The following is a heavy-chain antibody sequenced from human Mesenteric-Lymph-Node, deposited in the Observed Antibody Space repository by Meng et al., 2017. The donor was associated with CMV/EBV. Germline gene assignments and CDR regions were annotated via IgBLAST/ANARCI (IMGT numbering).Heavy chain of an antibody. CDR3: ARDDGSSWYGDAFDI. V-gene: IGHV4-34*01. J-gene: IGHJ3*02. CDR2: INHSGST. Sequence: SETLSLTCAVYGGSFSGYYWSWIRQPPGKGLEWIGEINHSGSTNYNPSLKSRVTISVDTSKNQFSLKLSSVTAADTAVYYCARDDGSSWYGDAFDIWGQGTMVTVSS. D-gene: IGHD6-13*01. CDR1: GGSFSGYY.